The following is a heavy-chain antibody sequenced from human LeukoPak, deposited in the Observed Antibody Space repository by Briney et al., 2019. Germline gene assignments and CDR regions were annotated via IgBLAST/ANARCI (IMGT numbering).Heavy chain of an antibody. CDR3: ARHYYGSGKGYFGY. CDR1: GYTFTNYW. Sequence: GESLKISCKGSGYTFTNYWIAWVRQMPGKGLQWMGIIYPGDSDTRYSPSFQGQVTISADKSISTAYLQWSSLKASDSAMYYCARHYYGSGKGYFGYWGQGTLVTVSS. V-gene: IGHV5-51*01. CDR2: IYPGDSDT. J-gene: IGHJ4*02. D-gene: IGHD3-10*01.